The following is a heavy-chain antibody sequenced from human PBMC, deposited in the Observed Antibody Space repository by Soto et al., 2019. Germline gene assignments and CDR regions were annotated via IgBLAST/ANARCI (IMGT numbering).Heavy chain of an antibody. CDR1: GGTFSSYA. CDR3: ARQLAAAEMLYYYGMDV. J-gene: IGHJ6*02. CDR2: IIPIFGTA. V-gene: IGHV1-69*13. Sequence: SVKVSCKASGGTFSSYAISWLRQSPGQGLEWMGGIIPIFGTANYAQKFQGRVTITADESTSTAYMELSSLRSEDTAVYYCARQLAAAEMLYYYGMDVWGQGTTVTVSS. D-gene: IGHD6-13*01.